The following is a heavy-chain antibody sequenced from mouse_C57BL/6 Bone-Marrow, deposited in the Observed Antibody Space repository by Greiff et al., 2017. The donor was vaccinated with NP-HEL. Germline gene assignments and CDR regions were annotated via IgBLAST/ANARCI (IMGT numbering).Heavy chain of an antibody. CDR2: ISSGSSTI. CDR3: ARPPPYCLWFAY. V-gene: IGHV5-17*01. J-gene: IGHJ3*01. Sequence: EVKLVESGGGLVKPGGSLKLSCAASGFTFSDYGMHWVRQAPEKGLEWVAYISSGSSTIYYADTVKGRFTISRDNAKNTLFLQITSLRSEDTAMYYCARPPPYCLWFAYWGQGTLVTVSA. D-gene: IGHD1-1*01. CDR1: GFTFSDYG.